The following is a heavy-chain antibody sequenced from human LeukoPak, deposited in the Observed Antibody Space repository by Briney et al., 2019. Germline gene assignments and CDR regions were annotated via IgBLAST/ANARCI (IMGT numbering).Heavy chain of an antibody. Sequence: GASVKVSCKVSGYTLTELSMHWVRQAPGKGLEWMGGFDPEDGETIYAQKFQGRVTMTRDTSTSTVYMELSSLRSEDTAVYYCARERAVAGTWGYYYGMDVWGQGTTVTVSS. J-gene: IGHJ6*02. D-gene: IGHD6-19*01. CDR3: ARERAVAGTWGYYYGMDV. V-gene: IGHV1-24*01. CDR1: GYTLTELS. CDR2: FDPEDGET.